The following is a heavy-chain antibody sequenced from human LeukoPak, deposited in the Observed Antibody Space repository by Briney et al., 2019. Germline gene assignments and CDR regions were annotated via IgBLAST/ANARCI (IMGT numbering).Heavy chain of an antibody. D-gene: IGHD3-10*01. CDR3: ARVRGSYSVDY. V-gene: IGHV3-11*04. Sequence: GGSLRLSCAASGFTFSDYYMSWIRQAPGKGLEWISYISTSGTTTYHADSVKGRFTISRDDAKNSLYLQMNSLRADDTALYYCARVRGSYSVDYWGQGTLVIVSS. J-gene: IGHJ4*02. CDR1: GFTFSDYY. CDR2: ISTSGTTT.